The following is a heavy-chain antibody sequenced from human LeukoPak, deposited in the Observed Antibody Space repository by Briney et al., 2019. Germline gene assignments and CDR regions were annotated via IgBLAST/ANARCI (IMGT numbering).Heavy chain of an antibody. CDR3: ARAWAGAYYYYGMDV. Sequence: ASVKVSCKASGYTFTGYYMHWVRQAPGQGLEWMGRINPNSGGTNYAQKFQGRVTMTRDTSISTAYMELSRLRSDDTAVYYCARAWAGAYYYYGMDVWGQGTTVTVSS. J-gene: IGHJ6*01. V-gene: IGHV1-2*06. CDR1: GYTFTGYY. CDR2: INPNSGGT. D-gene: IGHD3-10*01.